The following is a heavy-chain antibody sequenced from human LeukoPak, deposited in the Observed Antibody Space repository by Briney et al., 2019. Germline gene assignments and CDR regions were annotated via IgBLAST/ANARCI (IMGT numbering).Heavy chain of an antibody. CDR3: AGADGVHIAARPLDY. J-gene: IGHJ4*02. CDR2: IIPIFGTA. D-gene: IGHD6-6*01. V-gene: IGHV1-69*05. CDR1: GGTFSSYA. Sequence: GASVKVSCKASGGTFSSYAISWVRQAPGQGLEWMGGIIPIFGTANYAQKFQGRVTITTDESTSTAYMELSSLRSEDTAVYYCAGADGVHIAARPLDYWGQGTLVTVSS.